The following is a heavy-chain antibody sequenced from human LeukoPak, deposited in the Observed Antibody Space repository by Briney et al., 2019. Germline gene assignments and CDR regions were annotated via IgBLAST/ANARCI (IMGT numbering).Heavy chain of an antibody. Sequence: GGSLRLSCAASGFTFSSYSMNWVSQAPGKGLEWVSSISSSSSYIYYADSVKGRFTISRDNAKNSLYLQMNSLRAEDTAVYYCARDKGGYEPIDYWGQGTLVTVSS. CDR2: ISSSSSYI. CDR1: GFTFSSYS. V-gene: IGHV3-21*01. CDR3: ARDKGGYEPIDY. J-gene: IGHJ4*02. D-gene: IGHD5-12*01.